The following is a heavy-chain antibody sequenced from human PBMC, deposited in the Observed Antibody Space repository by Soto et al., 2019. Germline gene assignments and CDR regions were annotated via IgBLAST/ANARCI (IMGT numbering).Heavy chain of an antibody. V-gene: IGHV4-4*02. J-gene: IGHJ3*02. CDR1: GGSICIPNW. CDR2: IDHSGTT. Sequence: SEILSLTCAVSGGSICIPNWWPWVRQAPGKGLEWIGEIDHSGTTNYNPSLNSRVTISLDRSKNQFSLRLTSVAAADTAVYFCARGKFYAFDIWGQGTMVTVSS. CDR3: ARGKFYAFDI.